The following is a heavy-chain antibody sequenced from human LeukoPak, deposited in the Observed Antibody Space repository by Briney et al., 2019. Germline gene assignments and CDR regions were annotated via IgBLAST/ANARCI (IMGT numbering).Heavy chain of an antibody. CDR2: IIPIFGTA. J-gene: IGHJ4*02. CDR3: ARGREYSCSSGYDY. D-gene: IGHD6-6*01. V-gene: IGHV1-69*13. CDR1: GGTFSSYA. Sequence: SVKVSCRASGGTFSSYAISWVRQAPGQGLEWMGGIIPIFGTANYAQKFQGRVTITADESTITAYMELSSLRSEDTAVYYCARGREYSCSSGYDYWGQGTLVTVSS.